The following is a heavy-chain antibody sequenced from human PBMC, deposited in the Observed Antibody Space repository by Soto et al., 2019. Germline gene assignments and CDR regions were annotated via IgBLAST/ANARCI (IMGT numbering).Heavy chain of an antibody. Sequence: PGGSLRLSCAASGFTFNNYAMTWVRQAPGKGLEWVSALSGSGGATYYADSVKGRFSISRDNSKNALYLQMNSVRAEDTALYYCAKGRGYNYDYPFECWGQGTLVTVSS. CDR3: AKGRGYNYDYPFEC. D-gene: IGHD5-18*01. J-gene: IGHJ4*02. CDR2: LSGSGGAT. CDR1: GFTFNNYA. V-gene: IGHV3-23*01.